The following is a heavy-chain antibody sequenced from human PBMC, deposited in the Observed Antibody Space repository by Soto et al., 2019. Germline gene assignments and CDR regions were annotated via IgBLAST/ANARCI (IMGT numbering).Heavy chain of an antibody. CDR1: GGTFSSYA. CDR2: IIPIFGTA. D-gene: IGHD1-26*01. CDR3: ARSWGSYSFQYGMDV. Sequence: GASVKVSCKASGGTFSSYAISWVRQAPGQGLEWMGGIIPIFGTANYAQKFQGRVTITADESTSTAYMELSSLRSEDTAVYYCARSWGSYSFQYGMDVWGQGTTVTVSS. J-gene: IGHJ6*02. V-gene: IGHV1-69*13.